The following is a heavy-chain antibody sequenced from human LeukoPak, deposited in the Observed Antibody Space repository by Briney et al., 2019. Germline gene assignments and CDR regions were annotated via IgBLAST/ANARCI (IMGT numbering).Heavy chain of an antibody. Sequence: ASVKVSCKASGYTFTSYYIHWVRQAPGQGLEWMGGINANSGVTNHAQKLQGRVTMTRDTSISTAYMELSRLRSDDTAVYYCARLSTANLYYFDYWGQGTLVTVSS. CDR1: GYTFTSYY. D-gene: IGHD3-16*02. J-gene: IGHJ4*02. CDR2: INANSGVT. CDR3: ARLSTANLYYFDY. V-gene: IGHV1-2*02.